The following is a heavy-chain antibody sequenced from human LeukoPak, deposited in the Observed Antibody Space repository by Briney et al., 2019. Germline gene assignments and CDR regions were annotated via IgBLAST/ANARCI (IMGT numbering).Heavy chain of an antibody. V-gene: IGHV4-31*03. CDR2: IYYSGST. D-gene: IGHD3-22*01. CDR1: GGSISSGGHY. J-gene: IGHJ4*02. Sequence: SQTLSLTCTVSGGSISSGGHYWSWIRQHPGKGLEWIGYIYYSGSTYYNPSLKSRVTISVDTSKNQFSLKLSSVTAADTAVYYCARETVVPGDSSGPFDYWGQGTLVTVSS. CDR3: ARETVVPGDSSGPFDY.